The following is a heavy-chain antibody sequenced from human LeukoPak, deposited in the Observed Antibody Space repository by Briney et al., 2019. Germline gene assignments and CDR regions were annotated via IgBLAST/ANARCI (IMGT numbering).Heavy chain of an antibody. J-gene: IGHJ4*02. CDR1: GYTLTELS. Sequence: GASVKVSCKVSGYTLTELSMHWVRQAPGKGLEWMGWISAYNGNTNYAQKLHGRVTMTTDTSTSTAYMELRSLRSDDTAVYYCARGRTVTTRPLNWGQGTLVTVSS. V-gene: IGHV1-18*01. CDR3: ARGRTVTTRPLN. D-gene: IGHD4-17*01. CDR2: ISAYNGNT.